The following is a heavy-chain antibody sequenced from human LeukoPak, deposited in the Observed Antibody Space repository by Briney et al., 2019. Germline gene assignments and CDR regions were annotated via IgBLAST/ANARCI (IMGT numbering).Heavy chain of an antibody. CDR2: ISSSGSTI. CDR1: GFTFSDYY. D-gene: IGHD4-11*01. V-gene: IGHV3-11*04. CDR3: ARETTVTAFDY. J-gene: IGHJ4*02. Sequence: GGSLRLSCAASGFTFSDYYMSWIRQAPGKGLEWVSYISSSGSTIYYADSVKGRFTISRDNAKNSLYLQINSLRAEDTAVYYCARETTVTAFDYWGQGTLVTVSS.